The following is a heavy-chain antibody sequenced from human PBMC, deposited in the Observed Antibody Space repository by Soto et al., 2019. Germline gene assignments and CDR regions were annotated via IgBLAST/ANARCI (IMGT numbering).Heavy chain of an antibody. D-gene: IGHD2-15*01. CDR2: ISYDGSNK. V-gene: IGHV3-30-3*01. J-gene: IGHJ6*02. CDR1: GFTFSSYA. CDR3: ARDYGGYYYYGMDV. Sequence: GGSLRLSCAASGFTFSSYAMHWVRQAPGKGLEWVAVISYDGSNKYYADSVKGRFTISRDKSKNTLYLQMNSLRAEDTAVYYCARDYGGYYYYGMDVWGQGTTVTVSS.